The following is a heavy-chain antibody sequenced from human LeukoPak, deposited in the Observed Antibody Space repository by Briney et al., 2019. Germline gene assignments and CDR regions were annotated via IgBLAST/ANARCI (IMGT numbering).Heavy chain of an antibody. CDR2: INPSGGST. CDR3: AREGGYNDEYYIYFDY. J-gene: IGHJ4*02. CDR1: GYTFTSYY. V-gene: IGHV1-46*01. Sequence: ASVKVSCKASGYTFTSYYFHWVRQAPGQGLEWMGLINPSGGSTSYAQKFQGRVTMTRDTSTSTVYMELSSLRSEDTAVYYCAREGGYNDEYYIYFDYWGQGTLVTVSS. D-gene: IGHD5-24*01.